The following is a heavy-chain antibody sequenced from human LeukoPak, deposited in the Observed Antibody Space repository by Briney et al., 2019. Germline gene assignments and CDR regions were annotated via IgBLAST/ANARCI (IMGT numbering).Heavy chain of an antibody. CDR3: ARELGSYYRYFDY. D-gene: IGHD1-26*01. Sequence: GGSLRLSCAASGFTFSSNYMNWVRQAPGKGLECVSVIYSDSSTYYADSVKGRFTISRDNSKNTLYLQMNSLRAEDTAVYYCARELGSYYRYFDYWGQGTLVTVSS. CDR1: GFTFSSNY. V-gene: IGHV3-53*01. J-gene: IGHJ4*02. CDR2: IYSDSST.